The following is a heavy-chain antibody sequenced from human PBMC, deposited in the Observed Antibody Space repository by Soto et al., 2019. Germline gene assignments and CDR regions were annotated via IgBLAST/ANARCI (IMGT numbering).Heavy chain of an antibody. Sequence: QVTLKESGPVLVKPTETLTLTCTVSGFSLSNARMGVSWIRQPPGKALEWLAHIFSNDEKSYSTSLKSRLTISKDTSKSQVVPTMTNMDPVDTATYYCARKHQKQWLFHYWGQGTLVTVSS. CDR1: GFSLSNARMG. D-gene: IGHD6-19*01. CDR2: IFSNDEK. V-gene: IGHV2-26*01. CDR3: ARKHQKQWLFHY. J-gene: IGHJ4*02.